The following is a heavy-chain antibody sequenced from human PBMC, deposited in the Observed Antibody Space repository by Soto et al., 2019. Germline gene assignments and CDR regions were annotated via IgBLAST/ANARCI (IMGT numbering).Heavy chain of an antibody. Sequence: QVQLQESGPGLVKPSQTLSLTCTVSGGSISSGGYYWSWIRQYPGKGLEWIGHIYHSGSTYYNPSLKSLLTISVDTSTNRFTLKLSSVTAADTAVYYCARDDSLGSGSNAYDIWGQGTTVTVSS. V-gene: IGHV4-31*01. CDR2: IYHSGST. CDR1: GGSISSGGYY. D-gene: IGHD3-10*01. J-gene: IGHJ3*02. CDR3: ARDDSLGSGSNAYDI.